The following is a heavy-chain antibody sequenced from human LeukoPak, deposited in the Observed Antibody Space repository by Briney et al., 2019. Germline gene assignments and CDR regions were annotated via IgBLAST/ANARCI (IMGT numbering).Heavy chain of an antibody. CDR2: IYHSGST. CDR1: GGSISSGGYS. V-gene: IGHV4-30-2*01. CDR3: ARDRYCSGGSCYSSLGFYFDY. Sequence: SQTLSLTCAVSGGSISSGGYSWSWIRQPPGKGLEWIGYIYHSGSTYYNPSLKSRVTISVDTSKNQFSLKLSSVTAADTAVYYCARDRYCSGGSCYSSLGFYFDYWGQGTLVTVSS. D-gene: IGHD2-15*01. J-gene: IGHJ4*02.